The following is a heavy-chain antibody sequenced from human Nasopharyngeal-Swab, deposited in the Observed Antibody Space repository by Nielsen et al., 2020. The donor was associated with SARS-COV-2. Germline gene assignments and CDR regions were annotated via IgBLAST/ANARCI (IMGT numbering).Heavy chain of an antibody. CDR3: ARSMYCSSTSCRYYFDY. CDR2: IYYSGST. D-gene: IGHD2-2*01. Sequence: SETLSLTCTVSGGSFSSAGYFWTWIRQHPGEGLEWIGYIYYSGSTYYNPSLKSRVTTSVDTSKNHFSQKLSSVTAADTAVYFCARSMYCSSTSCRYYFDYWGQGTLVTVSS. V-gene: IGHV4-31*03. CDR1: GGSFSSAGYF. J-gene: IGHJ4*02.